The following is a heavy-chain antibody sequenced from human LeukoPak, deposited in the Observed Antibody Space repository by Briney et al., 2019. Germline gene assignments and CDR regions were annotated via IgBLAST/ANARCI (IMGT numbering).Heavy chain of an antibody. CDR3: ARVRLRAAAAGKEYYFDY. Sequence: SETLSLTCTVSGGSISSSSYYWGWIRQPPRKALEWIGSIYYSGSTYYNPSLKSRVTISVDTSKNQFSLKLSSVTAADTAVYYCARVRLRAAAAGKEYYFDYWGQGTLVTVSS. D-gene: IGHD6-13*01. CDR1: GGSISSSSYY. J-gene: IGHJ4*02. CDR2: IYYSGST. V-gene: IGHV4-39*07.